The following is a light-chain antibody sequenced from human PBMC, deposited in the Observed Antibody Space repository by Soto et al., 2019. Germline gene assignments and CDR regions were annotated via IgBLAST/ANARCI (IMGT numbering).Light chain of an antibody. CDR2: SAS. CDR1: QDISVY. CDR3: QKFNTAPFT. J-gene: IGKJ5*01. V-gene: IGKV1-27*01. Sequence: DIQMTQSPSSLSASVGDRVTITCRASQDISVYLAWYQQKPGKVPKLLIYSASTLQSGVPSRFSGSGSGTDFTLTISSLQPEDVANYYCQKFNTAPFTFGQGTSMEIK.